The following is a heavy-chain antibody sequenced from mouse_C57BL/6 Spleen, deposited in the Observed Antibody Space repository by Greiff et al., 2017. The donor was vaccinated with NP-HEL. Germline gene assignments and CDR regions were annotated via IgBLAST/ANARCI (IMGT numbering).Heavy chain of an antibody. CDR3: ASPLITTRFAY. Sequence: VQLQQSGPELVKPGASVKLSCKASGYTFTSYDINWVKQRPGQGLEWIGWIYPRDGSTKYNEKFKGKATLTVDTSSSTAYMELHSLTSEDSAVYFCASPLITTRFAYWGQGTLVTVSA. CDR2: IYPRDGST. D-gene: IGHD1-1*01. J-gene: IGHJ3*01. V-gene: IGHV1-85*01. CDR1: GYTFTSYD.